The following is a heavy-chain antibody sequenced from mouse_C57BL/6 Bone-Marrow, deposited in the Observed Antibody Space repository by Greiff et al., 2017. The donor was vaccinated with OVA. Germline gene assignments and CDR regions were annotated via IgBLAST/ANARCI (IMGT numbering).Heavy chain of an antibody. J-gene: IGHJ2*01. V-gene: IGHV1-15*01. Sequence: QVQLQQSGAELVRPGASVTLSCKASGYTFTDYEMHWVKQTPVHGLEWIGAIDPETGGTAYNQKFKGKAILTADKSSSTAYMELRSLTSEDSAVYYCARGRIYYGSSYGFDYWGQGTTLTVSS. D-gene: IGHD1-1*01. CDR3: ARGRIYYGSSYGFDY. CDR1: GYTFTDYE. CDR2: IDPETGGT.